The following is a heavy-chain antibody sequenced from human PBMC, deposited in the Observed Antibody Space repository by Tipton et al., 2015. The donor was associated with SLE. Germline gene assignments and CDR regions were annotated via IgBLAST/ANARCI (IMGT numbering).Heavy chain of an antibody. CDR3: AGTPWLVRFEY. J-gene: IGHJ4*02. D-gene: IGHD6-19*01. CDR1: GGSISGTSHY. Sequence: TLSLTCRVSGGSISGTSHYWGWIRQSQGKGLEWLGSIYDSGTTYYNPSLKSRVTISVDTSKNQISLKLRSVTATDTAVYYCAGTPWLVRFEYWGQGTLVNVSP. V-gene: IGHV4-39*01. CDR2: IYDSGTT.